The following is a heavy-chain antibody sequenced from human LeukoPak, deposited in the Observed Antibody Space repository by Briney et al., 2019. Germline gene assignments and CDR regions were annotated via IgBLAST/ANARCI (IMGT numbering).Heavy chain of an antibody. Sequence: GGSLRLSCAASGFTFSSYAMHWVRQAPGKGLEWVALISYDGSNKYYADSVKGRFTISRDNSKNTLFLQMNSLRAEDTAVYYCAKRSPYYYDSSGYSAEYFQHWGQGTLVTVSS. J-gene: IGHJ1*01. CDR1: GFTFSSYA. V-gene: IGHV3-30*04. D-gene: IGHD3-22*01. CDR3: AKRSPYYYDSSGYSAEYFQH. CDR2: ISYDGSNK.